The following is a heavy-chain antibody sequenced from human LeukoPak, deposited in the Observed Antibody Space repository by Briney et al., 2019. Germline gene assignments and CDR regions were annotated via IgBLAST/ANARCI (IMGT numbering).Heavy chain of an antibody. D-gene: IGHD3-10*01. Sequence: GESLKISCKGSGYSFSTYWIGWVRQMPGKGLEWMGIIYPGNSDTRNSPSFQGQVTISVDKSINTAYLQWSSLKASDTAMYHCARFHGSGTSSYFDSWGQGTPVTVSS. CDR2: IYPGNSDT. CDR3: ARFHGSGTSSYFDS. V-gene: IGHV5-51*01. CDR1: GYSFSTYW. J-gene: IGHJ4*02.